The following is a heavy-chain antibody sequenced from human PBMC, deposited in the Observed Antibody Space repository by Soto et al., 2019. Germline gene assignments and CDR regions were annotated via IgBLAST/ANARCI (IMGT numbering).Heavy chain of an antibody. Sequence: ASVKVSCKASGYTFTSYGISWVRQAPGQGLEWMGWISGYNGNTKYAQKLQGRVTVTTDTSTSTAYMELRSLISDDTAVYYCARITAYETSGYYYHTYWGQGNQVTVSS. CDR2: ISGYNGNT. D-gene: IGHD3-22*01. CDR1: GYTFTSYG. CDR3: ARITAYETSGYYYHTY. V-gene: IGHV1-18*01. J-gene: IGHJ4*02.